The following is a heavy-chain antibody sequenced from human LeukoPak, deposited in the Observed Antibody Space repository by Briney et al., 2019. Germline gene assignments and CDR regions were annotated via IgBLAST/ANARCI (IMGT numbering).Heavy chain of an antibody. CDR2: INHSGST. D-gene: IGHD3-22*01. V-gene: IGHV4-34*01. Sequence: PSETLSLTCAVYGGSLSGYYWSWIRQPPGKGLEWIGEINHSGSTNYNPSLKSRVTISVDTSKNQFSLKLSSVTAADTAVYYCARRRWLLTFDYWGQGTLVTVSS. CDR1: GGSLSGYY. J-gene: IGHJ4*02. CDR3: ARRRWLLTFDY.